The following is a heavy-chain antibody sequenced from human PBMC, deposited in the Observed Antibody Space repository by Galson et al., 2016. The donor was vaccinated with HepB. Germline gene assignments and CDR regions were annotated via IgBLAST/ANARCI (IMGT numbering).Heavy chain of an antibody. CDR2: INSDGSST. CDR3: AREDSSGYYYFDY. Sequence: SLRLSCAASGFTFSTYWMHWVRQAPGKGLVYVSRINSDGSSTTYADSVKGRFTISRDNAKNTLYLQMNSLRAEDTAVYYCAREDSSGYYYFDYWGQGTLVTVSS. J-gene: IGHJ4*02. D-gene: IGHD3-22*01. V-gene: IGHV3-74*01. CDR1: GFTFSTYW.